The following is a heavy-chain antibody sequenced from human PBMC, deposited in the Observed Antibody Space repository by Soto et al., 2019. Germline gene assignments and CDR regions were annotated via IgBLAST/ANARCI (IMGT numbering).Heavy chain of an antibody. CDR1: GFTFNNYA. CDR3: AKGRDGSGSITPRVDF. Sequence: EVQLLESGGGLVQPGGSLRLSCAASGFTFNNYAMTWVRQAPGKGLEWVSAISGGGDTPSYADSVKGRFTVSRDGSKSTENLQMSSLRAEDTAVYYCAKGRDGSGSITPRVDFWGQGTLVTVSS. V-gene: IGHV3-23*01. J-gene: IGHJ4*02. D-gene: IGHD3-10*01. CDR2: ISGGGDTP.